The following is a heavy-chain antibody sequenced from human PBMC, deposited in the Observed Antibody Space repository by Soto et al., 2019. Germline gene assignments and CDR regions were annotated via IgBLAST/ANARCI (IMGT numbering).Heavy chain of an antibody. CDR3: ARGRPITGTNWFDP. V-gene: IGHV4-34*01. CDR1: GGSFSGYY. D-gene: IGHD1-7*01. Sequence: SDTLSLTCAVYGGSFSGYYWSWIRQPPGKGLEWIGEINHSGSTNYNPSLKSRVTISVDTSKNQFSLKLSSVTAADTAVYYCARGRPITGTNWFDPWGQGTLVTVSS. CDR2: INHSGST. J-gene: IGHJ5*02.